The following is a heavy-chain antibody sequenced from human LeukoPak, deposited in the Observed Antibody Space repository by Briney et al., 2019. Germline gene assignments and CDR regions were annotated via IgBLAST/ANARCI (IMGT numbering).Heavy chain of an antibody. CDR3: ARGMSSVAAVGL. D-gene: IGHD6-13*01. CDR1: GGSISSYY. CDR2: IYYSGST. Sequence: SETLSLTCTVSGGSISSYYWSWIRQPPGKGLEWIGYIYYSGSTNYNPSLKSRVTISLDASKNQFSLKVTSVTAADTAVYYCARGMSSVAAVGLWGRGTLVTVSS. V-gene: IGHV4-59*12. J-gene: IGHJ1*01.